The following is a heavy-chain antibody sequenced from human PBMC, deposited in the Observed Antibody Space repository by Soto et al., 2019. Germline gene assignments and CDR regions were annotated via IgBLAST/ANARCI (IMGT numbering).Heavy chain of an antibody. V-gene: IGHV3-23*01. Sequence: PGGSLRLSCAASGFKFSNYAMSWVRQAPGKGLEWVSLISATGGGTYYADSVKGRFTISRDNSHNTLYLQVHSLTAEDKAVYYCAKDRRAGGNSAFYFDFWGQGAQVTVSS. D-gene: IGHD3-16*01. CDR3: AKDRRAGGNSAFYFDF. CDR1: GFKFSNYA. CDR2: ISATGGGT. J-gene: IGHJ4*02.